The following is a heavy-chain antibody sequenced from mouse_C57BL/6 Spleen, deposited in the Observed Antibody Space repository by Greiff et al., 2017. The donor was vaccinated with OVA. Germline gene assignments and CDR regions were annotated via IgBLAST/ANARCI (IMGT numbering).Heavy chain of an antibody. CDR1: GYTFTSYW. D-gene: IGHD1-1*01. V-gene: IGHV1-72*01. CDR3: GGWWYYGSSCNFDY. Sequence: VQLQQPGAELVKPGASVKLSCKASGYTFTSYWMHWVKQRPGRGLEWIGRIDPNSGGTKYNEKFKSKATLTVDKPSSTASMQLRSLTSADSAVYYCGGWWYYGSSCNFDYWGQGTTLTVSS. CDR2: IDPNSGGT. J-gene: IGHJ2*01.